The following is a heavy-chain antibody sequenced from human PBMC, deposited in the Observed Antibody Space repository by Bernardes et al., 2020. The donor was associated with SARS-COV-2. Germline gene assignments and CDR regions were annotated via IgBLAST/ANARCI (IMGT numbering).Heavy chain of an antibody. CDR2: IYYSGGT. D-gene: IGHD3-22*01. V-gene: IGHV4-61*01. CDR1: GASVSSGSYF. J-gene: IGHJ6*02. CDR3: AREPYYYDSSGIYYYYGMDV. Sequence: SETLSLTCTVSGASVSSGSYFWTWIRQHPGKGPEWIGYIYYSGGTNYNPSLKSRVTISVDTSKNQFSLKLSSVTAADTAVYYCAREPYYYDSSGIYYYYGMDVWGQGTTVTVSS.